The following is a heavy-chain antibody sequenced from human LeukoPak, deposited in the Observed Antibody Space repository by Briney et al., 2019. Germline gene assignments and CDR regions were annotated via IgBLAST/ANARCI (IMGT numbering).Heavy chain of an antibody. CDR1: GVSISSSTDY. J-gene: IGHJ4*02. V-gene: IGHV4-39*01. CDR2: IFYSGRT. CDR3: ARHIAVAGPYYFDY. Sequence: SETLSLTCTVSGVSISSSTDYRVWIRQPPGKGLEWIGSIFYSGRTFYNASLKSRVTISVDTSKNHFSLKLSPVTAADTAVYYCARHIAVAGPYYFDYWGQGTLVTVSS. D-gene: IGHD6-19*01.